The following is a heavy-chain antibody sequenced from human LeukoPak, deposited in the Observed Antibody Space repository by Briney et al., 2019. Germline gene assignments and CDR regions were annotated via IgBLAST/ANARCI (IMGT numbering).Heavy chain of an antibody. CDR1: GGSISSSSYY. V-gene: IGHV4-39*01. CDR3: ARGVHSSSWLDY. D-gene: IGHD6-13*01. J-gene: IGHJ4*02. CDR2: IYYSGST. Sequence: SGTLSLTCTVSGGSISSSSYYWGWIRQPPGKGLEWIGSIYYSGSTYYNPSLKSRVTISVDTSKNQFSLKLSSVTAADTAVYYCARGVHSSSWLDYWGQGTLVTVSS.